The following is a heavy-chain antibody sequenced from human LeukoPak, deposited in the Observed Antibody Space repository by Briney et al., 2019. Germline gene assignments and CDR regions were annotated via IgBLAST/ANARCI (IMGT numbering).Heavy chain of an antibody. D-gene: IGHD6-6*01. CDR2: INPNSGGT. V-gene: IGHV1-2*02. J-gene: IGHJ4*02. CDR3: ASWRGSSSSGFDY. CDR1: GGTFSSYA. Sequence: GASVKVSCKASGGTFSSYAISWVRQAPGQGLEWMGWINPNSGGTNYAQKFQGRVTMTRDTSISTAYMELSRLRSDDTAVYYCASWRGSSSSGFDYWGQGTLVTVSS.